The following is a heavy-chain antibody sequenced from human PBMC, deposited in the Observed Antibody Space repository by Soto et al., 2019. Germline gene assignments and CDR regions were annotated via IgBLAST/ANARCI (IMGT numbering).Heavy chain of an antibody. CDR2: ISSGWSYST. J-gene: IGHJ6*02. D-gene: IGHD3-22*01. CDR3: AKDGWKNYYDSSGYRYGMDV. CDR1: GFTFSNYA. Sequence: EVQLLESGGDLVQPGGSLRVSCAASGFTFSNYAMSWVRQAPGKGLEWVSAISSGWSYSTYYADSVKGRFTISRDNAKNTLYLKMNSLRAEATAVYYCAKDGWKNYYDSSGYRYGMDVWGQGTTVTVSS. V-gene: IGHV3-23*01.